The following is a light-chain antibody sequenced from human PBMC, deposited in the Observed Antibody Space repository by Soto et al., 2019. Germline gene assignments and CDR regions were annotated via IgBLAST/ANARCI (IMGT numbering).Light chain of an antibody. CDR3: HQYGSSPPYT. CDR2: GAS. V-gene: IGKV3-20*01. CDR1: QSVSSTY. Sequence: EIVLTRSPGTLSLSPGERATLSCRASQSVSSTYLVWYQQKPGQAPRLLIYGASNRATGIPDRFSGSGSGTDFTLTISRLEPEDFAVYYCHQYGSSPPYTFGQGTKLEIK. J-gene: IGKJ2*01.